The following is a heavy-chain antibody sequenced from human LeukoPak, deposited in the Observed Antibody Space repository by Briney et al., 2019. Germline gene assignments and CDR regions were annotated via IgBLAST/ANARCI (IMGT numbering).Heavy chain of an antibody. V-gene: IGHV3-11*01. Sequence: PGGSLRLSCAASGFTFSDYYMSWIRQAPGKGLEWVSYISSSGNTIYYADSVKGRFTISRDNSNNTLYLQINSLRAEDTAVYYCARGTSGTFKSFDYWGQGTLVTVSS. J-gene: IGHJ4*02. CDR2: ISSSGNTI. CDR1: GFTFSDYY. D-gene: IGHD1-26*01. CDR3: ARGTSGTFKSFDY.